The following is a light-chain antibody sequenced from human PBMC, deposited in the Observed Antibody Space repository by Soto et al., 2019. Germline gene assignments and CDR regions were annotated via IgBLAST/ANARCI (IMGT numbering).Light chain of an antibody. CDR2: DVS. CDR1: QSIAAS. V-gene: IGKV1-5*01. CDR3: QQYDYSRT. Sequence: DVQMTQSPSTLSASVGDSVTITCRASQSIAASLAWYQLKPGEAPKLLIYDVSNLESGVPSRFSGSGSGTGIRPNLPHLHPDDFATYYCQQYDYSRTFGQGTKVEIK. J-gene: IGKJ1*01.